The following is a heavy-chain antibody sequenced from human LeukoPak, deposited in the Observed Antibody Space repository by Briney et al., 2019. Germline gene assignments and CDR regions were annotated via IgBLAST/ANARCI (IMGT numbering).Heavy chain of an antibody. J-gene: IGHJ4*02. CDR2: ISGSGDST. CDR3: AKPGYAGYSTSWYPIDY. D-gene: IGHD6-13*01. CDR1: GFTFSSYA. Sequence: GGSLRLSCAVSGFTFSSYATNWVRQAPGKGLEWVSSISGSGDSTYYADSVKGRFTISRDNSKNTLYLQINSLRPEDTAIYYCAKPGYAGYSTSWYPIDYWGQGTLVTVSS. V-gene: IGHV3-23*01.